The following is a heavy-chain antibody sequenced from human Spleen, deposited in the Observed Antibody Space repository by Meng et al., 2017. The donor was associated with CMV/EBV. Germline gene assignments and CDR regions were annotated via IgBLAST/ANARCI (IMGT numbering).Heavy chain of an antibody. Sequence: TSGFTFSSHAIHWVRQAPGKGLEWVALVSFNGGDKYYADSVKDRFAVFRDFSKSTVFLQMDSLRIEDTAVYYCARLGGSPSIQVDYWGQGTLVTVSS. D-gene: IGHD1-26*01. CDR3: ARLGGSPSIQVDY. CDR1: GFTFSSHA. J-gene: IGHJ4*02. CDR2: VSFNGGDK. V-gene: IGHV3-30*09.